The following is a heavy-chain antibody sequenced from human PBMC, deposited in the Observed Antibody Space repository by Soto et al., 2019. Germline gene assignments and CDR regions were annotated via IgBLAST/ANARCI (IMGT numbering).Heavy chain of an antibody. CDR1: GYTFTSYY. V-gene: IGHV1-46*01. Sequence: ASVKVSCKASGYTFTSYYMHWVRQAPGQGLEWMGIINPSGGSTSYAQKFQGRVTMTRDTSTSTVYMELSSLRSEDTAVYYCARDSRKVIAALPEPPSNWFDPWGQGTLVTVSS. J-gene: IGHJ5*02. CDR2: INPSGGST. D-gene: IGHD6-13*01. CDR3: ARDSRKVIAALPEPPSNWFDP.